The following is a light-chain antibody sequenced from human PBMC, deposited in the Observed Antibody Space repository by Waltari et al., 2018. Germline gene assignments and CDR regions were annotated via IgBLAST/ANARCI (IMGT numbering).Light chain of an antibody. V-gene: IGLV3-1*01. J-gene: IGLJ2*01. CDR3: QAWDSSTVV. Sequence: SYELTQPPSVSVSPGQTASITCSGDKLGDKYGCWYQQKPGQSPVLVIYQDTKRPSGIPERVSGSNSGNTATLTISGTQAMDEADYYCQAWDSSTVVFGGGTKLTVL. CDR1: KLGDKY. CDR2: QDT.